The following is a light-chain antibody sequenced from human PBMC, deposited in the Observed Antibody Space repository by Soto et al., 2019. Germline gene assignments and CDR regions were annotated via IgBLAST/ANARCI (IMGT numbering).Light chain of an antibody. V-gene: IGLV2-14*01. J-gene: IGLJ1*01. CDR2: EVS. CDR1: SSDVGGYNY. Sequence: QSVLTQPRSVSGSPGQSVTISCTGTSSDVGGYNYVSWYQQHPSKAPKLMIYEVSNRPSGVSNRFSGSKSGNTASLTISGLQAEDEADYYCSSYTSSSTLNYVFGTGTKLTVL. CDR3: SSYTSSSTLNYV.